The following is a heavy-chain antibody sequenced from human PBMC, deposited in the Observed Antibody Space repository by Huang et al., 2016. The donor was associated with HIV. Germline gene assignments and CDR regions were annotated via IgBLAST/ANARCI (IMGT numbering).Heavy chain of an antibody. J-gene: IGHJ5*02. Sequence: QVQLVESGGGVVQPGRSLKLSCAASGFTFSTYGMYGVRKAPGKGLGCVAVISNDGVNMHYGDSVKGRLTISRDNSKSTLYLQMNSLRAEDTAVYYCARPRVRGDNWLDPWGQGTLVTVSS. D-gene: IGHD1-1*01. CDR2: ISNDGVNM. CDR3: ARPRVRGDNWLDP. CDR1: GFTFSTYG. V-gene: IGHV3-30*03.